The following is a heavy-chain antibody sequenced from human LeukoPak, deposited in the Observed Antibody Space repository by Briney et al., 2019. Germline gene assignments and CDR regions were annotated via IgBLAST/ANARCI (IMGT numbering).Heavy chain of an antibody. CDR3: ARSHGSSTSPPWFDP. CDR2: IYPGDSDT. Sequence: GESLKISSKGSGYSFTSYWIGWVRQMPGKGLEWMGIIYPGDSDTRYSPSFQGQVTISADKSISTAYLQWSSLKASDTAMYYCARSHGSSTSPPWFDPWGQGTLVTVSS. V-gene: IGHV5-51*01. CDR1: GYSFTSYW. D-gene: IGHD2-2*01. J-gene: IGHJ5*02.